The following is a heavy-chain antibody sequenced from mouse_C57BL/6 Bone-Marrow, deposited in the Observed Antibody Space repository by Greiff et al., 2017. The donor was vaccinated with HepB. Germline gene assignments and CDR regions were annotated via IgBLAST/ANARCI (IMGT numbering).Heavy chain of an antibody. CDR2: IYPSDSET. CDR3: ARAPYGNYLYYFDY. CDR1: GYTFTSYW. J-gene: IGHJ2*01. V-gene: IGHV1-61*01. Sequence: QVHVKQPGAELVRPGSSVKLSCKASGYTFTSYWMDWVKQRPGQGLEWIGNIYPSDSETHYNQKFKDKATLTVDKSSSTAYMQLSSLTSEDSAVYYGARAPYGNYLYYFDYWGQGTTLTVSS. D-gene: IGHD2-1*01.